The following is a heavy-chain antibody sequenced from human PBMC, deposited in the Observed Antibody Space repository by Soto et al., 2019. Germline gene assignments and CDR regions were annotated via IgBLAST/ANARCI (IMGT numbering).Heavy chain of an antibody. J-gene: IGHJ2*01. D-gene: IGHD4-17*01. V-gene: IGHV3-23*04. Sequence: EVQLVESGGGLVQPGGSLRLSCAASGFTFSSYAMSWVRQAPGRGLEWVSAISGSGYSTYYADSVKGRCTVSRDNSKNILYLQVNSLRVEDTAVYFCAKVLNTVTTLYWWYFDLWGRGTLVTVSS. CDR3: AKVLNTVTTLYWWYFDL. CDR2: ISGSGYST. CDR1: GFTFSSYA.